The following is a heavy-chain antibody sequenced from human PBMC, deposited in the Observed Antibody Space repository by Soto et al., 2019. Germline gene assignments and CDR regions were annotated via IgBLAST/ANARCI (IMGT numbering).Heavy chain of an antibody. D-gene: IGHD6-13*01. V-gene: IGHV4-61*01. CDR3: ARHVVVGYSSQDNWFDP. J-gene: IGHJ5*02. CDR2: IYYSGST. Sequence: PSETLSLTCTVSGGSVSSGSYYWSWIRQPPGKGLEWIGYIYYSGSTNYNPSLKSRVTISVDTSKNQFSLKLSSVTAADTAVYYCARHVVVGYSSQDNWFDPWGQGTLVTSPQ. CDR1: GGSVSSGSYY.